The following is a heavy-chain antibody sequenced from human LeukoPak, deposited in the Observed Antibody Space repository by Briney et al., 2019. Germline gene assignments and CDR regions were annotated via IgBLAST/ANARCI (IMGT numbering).Heavy chain of an antibody. J-gene: IGHJ5*02. CDR1: GFTFSRHW. D-gene: IGHD2-2*01. CDR2: INEDGSVK. Sequence: GGSLRLSCAASGFTFSRHWMDWVRQAPGKGLEWVANINEDGSVKQYVDSVKGRFTISRDNAKNSLYLQMNTLRAEDTAVYYCVRDRGQLAIHNHWFDPWGQGTLVTVSS. CDR3: VRDRGQLAIHNHWFDP. V-gene: IGHV3-7*01.